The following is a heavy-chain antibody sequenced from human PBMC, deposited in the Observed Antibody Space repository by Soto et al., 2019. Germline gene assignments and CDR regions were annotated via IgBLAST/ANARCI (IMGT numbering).Heavy chain of an antibody. CDR3: VRGRHGDY. CDR2: IDHDGPT. Sequence: EVQLVESGGGLVQPGGSLRLSCAGSGFTFSNYWMHWVRQAPGKGLEWVSRIDHDGPTDYADSVRGRFTVSRDNAENTLYLQMNSLRPEDTGVYYCVRGRHGDYWGQGTLLTVSS. J-gene: IGHJ4*02. CDR1: GFTFSNYW. V-gene: IGHV3-74*01. D-gene: IGHD2-15*01.